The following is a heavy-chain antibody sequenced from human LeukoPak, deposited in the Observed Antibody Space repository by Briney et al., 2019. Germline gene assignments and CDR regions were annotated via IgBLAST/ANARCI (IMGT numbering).Heavy chain of an antibody. CDR3: AKDLRVGVSAAALGDY. D-gene: IGHD2-2*01. J-gene: IGHJ4*02. V-gene: IGHV3-23*01. CDR1: GFTSSNSA. CDR2: ISGGGAGT. Sequence: GGSLRLSCAASGFTSSNSAMSWVRQAPGKGLEWVSTISGGGAGTYYPDSVKGRFTISRDNSKNTLYLQMNSLRAEDTVVYYCAKDLRVGVSAAALGDYWGQGTLVTVSS.